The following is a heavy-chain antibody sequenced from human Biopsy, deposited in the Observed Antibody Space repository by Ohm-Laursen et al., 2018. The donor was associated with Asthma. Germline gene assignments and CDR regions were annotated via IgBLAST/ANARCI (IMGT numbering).Heavy chain of an antibody. D-gene: IGHD3-3*01. V-gene: IGHV4-34*01. J-gene: IGHJ6*02. CDR3: AGGPEWSGLDV. Sequence: GTLSLTCSIYGLSVRGYYWTWIRQPPGKGLEWIGESDHRGITNTGPTLKSRVTISKDTSAYDFSLKLRSVTAADTAVYYCAGGPEWSGLDVWGQGTTVTVSS. CDR1: GLSVRGYY. CDR2: SDHRGIT.